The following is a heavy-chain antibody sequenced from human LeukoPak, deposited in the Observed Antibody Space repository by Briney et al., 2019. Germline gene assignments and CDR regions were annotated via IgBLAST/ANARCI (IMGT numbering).Heavy chain of an antibody. CDR1: GGSISISGYY. Sequence: SETLSFTCTVSGGSISISGYYWAWIRQPPGKGPEWIGSIFYTGTTYYNPSLKSRVTISVDTSKNQFSLKVSSVIAADTAVYYCARDRPEYYDFWSGYEFDYWGQGSLVTVSS. V-gene: IGHV4-39*07. J-gene: IGHJ4*02. CDR3: ARDRPEYYDFWSGYEFDY. D-gene: IGHD3-3*01. CDR2: IFYTGTT.